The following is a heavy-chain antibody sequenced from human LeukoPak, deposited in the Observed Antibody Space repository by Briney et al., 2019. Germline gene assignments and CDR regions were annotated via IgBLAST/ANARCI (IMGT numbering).Heavy chain of an antibody. Sequence: GGSLRLSCAASGFTFSTYAMSWVRQAPGKGLEWASGISGSGGSTYYADSVKGRFTISRDNSKNTLYLQMNSLRAEDTAVYYCAKRSPYGDYETWGQGTLVTVSS. V-gene: IGHV3-23*01. CDR1: GFTFSTYA. J-gene: IGHJ4*02. CDR2: ISGSGGST. D-gene: IGHD4-17*01. CDR3: AKRSPYGDYET.